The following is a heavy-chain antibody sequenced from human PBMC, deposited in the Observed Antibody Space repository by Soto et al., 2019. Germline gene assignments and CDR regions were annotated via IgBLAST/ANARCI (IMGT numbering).Heavy chain of an antibody. V-gene: IGHV1-18*01. Sequence: QVHLVQSGAEVKKPGASVKVSCKASGYAFNNYGISWVRQAPGQGLEWMGWLNTYNGNTNSALKFQGRVTMTTDTSTTTAHMELRSLRTDDTAVYFCARAQTPTASDYWGQGTLVTVSS. CDR1: GYAFNNYG. CDR2: LNTYNGNT. CDR3: ARAQTPTASDY. J-gene: IGHJ4*02. D-gene: IGHD4-4*01.